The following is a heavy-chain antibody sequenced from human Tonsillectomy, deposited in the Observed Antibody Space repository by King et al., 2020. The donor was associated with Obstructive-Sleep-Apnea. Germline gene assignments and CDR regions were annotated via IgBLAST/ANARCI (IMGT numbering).Heavy chain of an antibody. CDR1: GGSISSYY. CDR3: ARHSRPTGIAGY. J-gene: IGHJ4*02. Sequence: QLQESGPGLLKPSETLSLTCTVSGGSISSYYWSWIRQPPGKGLEWIGYIYNSETTKYNPSLKSRVTISVDTSKNQFSLKLSSVTAADTAVYYCARHSRPTGIAGYWGQGTLVTVSS. V-gene: IGHV4-59*08. D-gene: IGHD1-1*01. CDR2: IYNSETT.